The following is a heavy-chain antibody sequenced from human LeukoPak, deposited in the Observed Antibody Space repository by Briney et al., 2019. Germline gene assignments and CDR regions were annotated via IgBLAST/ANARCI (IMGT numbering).Heavy chain of an antibody. CDR3: ARADGSVAGPPSGH. J-gene: IGHJ4*02. D-gene: IGHD6-19*01. CDR2: ISYDGSDK. Sequence: GGSLILSCAASGFTFSSYAMHWVRQAPGKGLEWVAIISYDGSDKYYADSVKGRLTISRDNSKSTLYLQMISLRTEDTAVYYCARADGSVAGPPSGHWGQGTLVTVPS. V-gene: IGHV3-30-3*01. CDR1: GFTFSSYA.